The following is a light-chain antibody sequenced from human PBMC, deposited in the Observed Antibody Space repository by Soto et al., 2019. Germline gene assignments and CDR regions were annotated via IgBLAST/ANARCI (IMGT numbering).Light chain of an antibody. J-gene: IGLJ3*02. CDR1: SSDVGGYDY. Sequence: QSALTQTASVSGSPGQSITISCTGTSSDVGGYDYVSWYQQHPGQAPKVMIYEVNNRPSGVSNRFSGSKSGNTASLTISGLQAEDEADYYCSSYTTSSTLVFGGGTKVTVL. V-gene: IGLV2-14*01. CDR3: SSYTTSSTLV. CDR2: EVN.